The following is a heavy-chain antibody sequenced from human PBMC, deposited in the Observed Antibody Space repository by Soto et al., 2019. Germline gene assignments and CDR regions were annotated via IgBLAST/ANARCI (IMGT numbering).Heavy chain of an antibody. CDR2: INHSGNT. J-gene: IGHJ5*02. Sequence: SETLSLTCAVYGASLSDNYCNWLRQPPGKGLEWIGEINHSGNTNYNPSLRSRVTISIDTSKNQLSLNLRSVSAAGTAVYYCERGRGEFDAWGQGTPVTVSS. V-gene: IGHV4-34*01. D-gene: IGHD2-21*01. CDR1: GASLSDNY. CDR3: ERGRGEFDA.